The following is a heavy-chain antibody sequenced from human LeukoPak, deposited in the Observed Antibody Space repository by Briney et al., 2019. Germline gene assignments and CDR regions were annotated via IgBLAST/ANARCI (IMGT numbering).Heavy chain of an antibody. CDR1: GFTFSSYA. CDR3: AKDFYDFWSGYYDAFDI. V-gene: IGHV3-23*01. D-gene: IGHD3-3*01. CDR2: ISGSGGST. J-gene: IGHJ3*02. Sequence: TGGSLRLSCAASGFTFSSYAMSWVRQAPGKGLEWVSAISGSGGSTYYADSVKGRFTISRDNSKNTLYLQMNSLRAEDTAVYYCAKDFYDFWSGYYDAFDIWGQGTMVTVSS.